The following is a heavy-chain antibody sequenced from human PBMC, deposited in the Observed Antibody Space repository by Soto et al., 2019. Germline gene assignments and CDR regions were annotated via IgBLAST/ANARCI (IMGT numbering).Heavy chain of an antibody. CDR3: ARSSPYRLIQTPAGNQYYYPMDV. D-gene: IGHD1-1*01. V-gene: IGHV1-69*01. J-gene: IGHJ6*02. CDR1: GGNFSSYA. Sequence: QVQLVPSGAEVKKPGSSVKVSCKASGGNFSSYAISWLRQAPGQGLEWMGGIIPVFRTTNYEQKLQGRVTITADGSTSTAYMELSSLTSADTAVYYRARSSPYRLIQTPAGNQYYYPMDVWGQGTTVTVSS. CDR2: IIPVFRTT.